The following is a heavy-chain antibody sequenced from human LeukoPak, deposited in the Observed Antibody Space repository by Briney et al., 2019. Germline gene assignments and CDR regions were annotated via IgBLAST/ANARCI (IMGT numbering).Heavy chain of an antibody. V-gene: IGHV4-59*01. CDR1: GASISSYC. Sequence: SETLSLTCTVSGASISSYCWSWIRQPPGKGLEWIGYMYSSGSTNYNPSFKSRVSISVDTSKNQFSLNLKSVTAADTAVYYCARDPYYSGSGSYHHFGLDVWGQGTTVTVSS. CDR2: MYSSGST. D-gene: IGHD3-10*01. J-gene: IGHJ6*02. CDR3: ARDPYYSGSGSYHHFGLDV.